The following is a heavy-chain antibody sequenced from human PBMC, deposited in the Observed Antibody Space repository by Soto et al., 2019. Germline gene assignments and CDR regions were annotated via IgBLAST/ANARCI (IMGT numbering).Heavy chain of an antibody. Sequence: PSETLSLTCTVSGGSINSGGYSWTWIRQPPGKGLEWIGFIYHTGTTYYNPSLKSRVTISVDRSKNQFSLKLNSVTAADTAVYHCARGVNYYDSSGSSWFDPWGQGALVTV. CDR2: IYHTGTT. V-gene: IGHV4-30-2*01. D-gene: IGHD3-22*01. CDR3: ARGVNYYDSSGSSWFDP. J-gene: IGHJ5*02. CDR1: GGSINSGGYS.